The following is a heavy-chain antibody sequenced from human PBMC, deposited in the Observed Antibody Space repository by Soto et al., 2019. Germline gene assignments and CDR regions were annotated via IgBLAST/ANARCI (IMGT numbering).Heavy chain of an antibody. CDR3: ARAEQQLVYFDY. V-gene: IGHV4-30-4*01. CDR2: IYYSGST. CDR1: GGSLSSGDYY. J-gene: IGHJ4*02. Sequence: SVTLSLTCTVSGGSLSSGDYYWSWIRQPPGKGLEWIGYIYYSGSTYSNPSLKCRFTISVDTSKNQYSLKLSSVTAAATALYYCARAEQQLVYFDYWGQGTRVTSSS. D-gene: IGHD6-13*01.